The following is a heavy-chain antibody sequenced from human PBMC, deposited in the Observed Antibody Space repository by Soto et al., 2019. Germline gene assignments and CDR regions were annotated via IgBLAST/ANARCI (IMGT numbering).Heavy chain of an antibody. Sequence: EVQLVESGGGLVQPGGSLRVSCAASGFTFSSYWMHWVRQAPGKGLVWVSRINSDGSSTNYADSVKGRFTISRDNAKNTLYLQMNSPRAEDTAVYYCGRDWRTGGPDYWGQGNLVTVSS. CDR1: GFTFSSYW. CDR3: GRDWRTGGPDY. J-gene: IGHJ4*02. CDR2: INSDGSST. V-gene: IGHV3-74*01. D-gene: IGHD3-3*01.